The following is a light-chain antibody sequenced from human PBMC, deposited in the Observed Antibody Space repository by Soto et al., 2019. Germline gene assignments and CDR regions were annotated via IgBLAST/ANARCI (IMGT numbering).Light chain of an antibody. CDR3: CSYAGTYFPL. J-gene: IGLJ2*01. Sequence: QSVLTQPRSVSGSPGQSVTISCTGTSSDVGAYNFVSWYQHNPGKAPKLMIFDVSARPSGVPDRFSGSKSANTASLTISGLQTEDEADYYCCSYAGTYFPLFGGGTKLTVL. CDR1: SSDVGAYNF. V-gene: IGLV2-11*01. CDR2: DVS.